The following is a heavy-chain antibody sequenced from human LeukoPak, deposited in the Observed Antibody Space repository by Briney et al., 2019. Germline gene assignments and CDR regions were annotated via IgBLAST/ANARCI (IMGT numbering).Heavy chain of an antibody. D-gene: IGHD2-15*01. CDR1: GYRFSDYY. CDR3: ARGYCSGGSCYHFDS. CDR2: VNSNSGGT. V-gene: IGHV1-2*02. J-gene: IGHJ4*02. Sequence: GASVKVSCKASGYRFSDYYKHWVRQAPGQGLEWMGWVNSNSGGTHYAQKFEGRVTMTRDTSISTAYMELTRLKSDDTAVYYCARGYCSGGSCYHFDSWGQGTLVTVSS.